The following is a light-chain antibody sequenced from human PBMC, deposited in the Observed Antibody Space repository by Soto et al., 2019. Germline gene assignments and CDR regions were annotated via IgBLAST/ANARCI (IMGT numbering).Light chain of an antibody. Sequence: QSALTQPPSASGSPGQSVTISCTGTSSDVGAYNYVSWYQQYPGKAPKLMTYEVSKRPSGVPDRFSGSKSGKTASLTVSGLQPEDEADYYCTSYAGSNIWVFGGGTKVTVL. CDR1: SSDVGAYNY. CDR3: TSYAGSNIWV. V-gene: IGLV2-8*01. J-gene: IGLJ3*02. CDR2: EVS.